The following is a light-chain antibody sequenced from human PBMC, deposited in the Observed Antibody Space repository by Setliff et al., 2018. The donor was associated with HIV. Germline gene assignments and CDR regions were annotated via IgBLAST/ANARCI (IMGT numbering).Light chain of an antibody. CDR3: QQYYSTPLT. Sequence: DIVMTQSPDSLAVSLGERATINCKSSQSVLYSSNNKNYLAWYQQKPGQPPKLLIYWASTRESGDPDRFSGSGSGTDFTLTISSLQAEDVAVYYCQQYYSTPLTFGGGTKV. V-gene: IGKV4-1*01. J-gene: IGKJ4*01. CDR1: QSVLYSSNNKNY. CDR2: WAS.